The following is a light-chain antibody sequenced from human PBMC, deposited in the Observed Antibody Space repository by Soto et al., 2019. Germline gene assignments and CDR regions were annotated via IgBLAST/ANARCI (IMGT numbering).Light chain of an antibody. CDR3: SSYISSPYV. CDR2: DVS. Sequence: QSALTQPASVSGSPGQSITISCTGTSSDVGGYNYVSWYQQHPGKAPKLMIYDVSNRPSGVSNRFSGSKSGNTASLTISGLQAEDEADYYCSSYISSPYVFGTGTKLTVL. CDR1: SSDVGGYNY. J-gene: IGLJ1*01. V-gene: IGLV2-14*01.